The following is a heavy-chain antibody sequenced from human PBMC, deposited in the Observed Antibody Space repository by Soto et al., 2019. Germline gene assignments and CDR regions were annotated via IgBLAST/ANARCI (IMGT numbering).Heavy chain of an antibody. Sequence: PSETLSLTCAVYGGYFRGYYWRWIRQPPGKGLELIGEINHSGSTNYSPSLKSRVTISVDTSKNQFSLKLSSVTAADTAVYYCARVAGYYYDSSGYYRRHSYFDYWGQGTLVTVSS. D-gene: IGHD3-22*01. CDR3: ARVAGYYYDSSGYYRRHSYFDY. V-gene: IGHV4-34*01. CDR2: INHSGST. J-gene: IGHJ4*02. CDR1: GGYFRGYY.